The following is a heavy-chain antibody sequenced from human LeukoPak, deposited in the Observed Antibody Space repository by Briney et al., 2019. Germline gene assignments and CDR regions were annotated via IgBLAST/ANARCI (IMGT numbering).Heavy chain of an antibody. V-gene: IGHV4-39*07. D-gene: IGHD3-3*01. CDR1: GGSISSGNYY. J-gene: IGHJ1*01. Sequence: SETLSLTCTVSGGSISSGNYYWSWIRQHPGKGLEWIGEINHSGSTNYNPSLKSRVTISVDTSKNQFSLKLSSVTAADTAVYYCARGKGPVKSSGYYTPRPAEYFQHWGQGTLVTVSS. CDR2: INHSGST. CDR3: ARGKGPVKSSGYYTPRPAEYFQH.